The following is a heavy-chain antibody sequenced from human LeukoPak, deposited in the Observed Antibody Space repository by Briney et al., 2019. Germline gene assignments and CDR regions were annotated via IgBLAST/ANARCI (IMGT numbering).Heavy chain of an antibody. D-gene: IGHD5-18*01. CDR2: IKQDGSEK. Sequence: ARGSLKLSCAASGFTFSSYWMSWVRQAPGKGLEWVANIKQDGSEKYYVDSVKGRFTISRDNAKNSLSLQMNSLRAEDTAVYYCARDRDTSLVTIDSWGQGTLVTVSS. CDR3: ARDRDTSLVTIDS. CDR1: GFTFSSYW. V-gene: IGHV3-7*03. J-gene: IGHJ4*02.